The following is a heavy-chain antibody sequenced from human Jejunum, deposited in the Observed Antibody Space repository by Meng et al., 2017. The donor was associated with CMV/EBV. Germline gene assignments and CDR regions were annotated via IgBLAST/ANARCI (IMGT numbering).Heavy chain of an antibody. J-gene: IGHJ6*02. V-gene: IGHV4-59*01. D-gene: IGHD1-1*01. CDR1: GVSISSFY. CDR2: IYYSGST. Sequence: GVSISSFYWSWIRQPPGKGLEWIGYIYYSGSTYYNPSLKSPVSISVDTSKNQISLKLNSVTAADTAVYYCAKFSATGAYYFGMDVWGQGTTVTVSS. CDR3: AKFSATGAYYFGMDV.